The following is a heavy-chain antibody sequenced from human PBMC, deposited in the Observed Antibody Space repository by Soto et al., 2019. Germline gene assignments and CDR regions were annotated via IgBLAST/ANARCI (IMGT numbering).Heavy chain of an antibody. CDR2: IIPIFGTA. CDR3: ARGPTVVIASYFDY. V-gene: IGHV1-69*13. D-gene: IGHD3-22*01. Sequence: ASVKVSCKASGGTFSSYAISWVRQAPGQGLEWMGGIIPIFGTANYAQKFQGRVTITADESTSTAYMELSSLRSEDTAVYYCARGPTVVIASYFDYWGQGTLVTVSS. J-gene: IGHJ4*02. CDR1: GGTFSSYA.